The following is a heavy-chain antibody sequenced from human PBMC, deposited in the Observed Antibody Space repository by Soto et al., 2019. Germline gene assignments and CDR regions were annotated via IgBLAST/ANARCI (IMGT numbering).Heavy chain of an antibody. CDR1: GGSFSGYY. CDR2: IYHSGST. CDR3: ASREIQGPIDY. Sequence: SETLSLTCAVYGGSFSGYYWTWIRQPPGTGLEWIGYIYHSGSTNYNPSLKSRVTISVDTSKNQFSLKLTSVTAVDTAVYYCASREIQGPIDYWGQGTLVTVSS. V-gene: IGHV4-34*01. D-gene: IGHD1-26*01. J-gene: IGHJ4*02.